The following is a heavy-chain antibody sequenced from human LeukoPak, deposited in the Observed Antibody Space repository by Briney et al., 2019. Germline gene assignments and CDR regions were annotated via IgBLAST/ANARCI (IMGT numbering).Heavy chain of an antibody. CDR1: GGSLSTYY. CDR3: ARASGGYYNNWFDP. V-gene: IGHV4-59*01. CDR2: IYYTGST. Sequence: SETLSLTCTVSGGSLSTYYWSWIRQPPGKGLEWMGYIYYTGSTNYNPSLKSRVTMSVDTSKNHFSLKLNSVTAADTAVYYCARASGGYYNNWFDPWGQGTLVTVSS. J-gene: IGHJ5*02. D-gene: IGHD3-22*01.